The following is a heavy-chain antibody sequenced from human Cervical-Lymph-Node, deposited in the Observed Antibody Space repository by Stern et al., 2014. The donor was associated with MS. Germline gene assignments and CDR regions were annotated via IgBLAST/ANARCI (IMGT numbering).Heavy chain of an antibody. CDR2: ISAYNGNT. V-gene: IGHV1-18*01. CDR3: ARGLLGSENAFDI. CDR1: GYTFTSSG. D-gene: IGHD2-15*01. J-gene: IGHJ3*02. Sequence: VQLEESGAELKQPGAAEKGSCKASGYTFTSSGISWVRQSPGQVLEWLGWISAYNGNTNYAQKLQGRVTMTKDTSTSTAYMELRSLRSDDTAVYYCARGLLGSENAFDIWGQGTMVTVSS.